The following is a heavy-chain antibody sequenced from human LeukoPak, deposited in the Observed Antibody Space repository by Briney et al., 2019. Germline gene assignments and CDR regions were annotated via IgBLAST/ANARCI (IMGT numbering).Heavy chain of an antibody. CDR3: ARGDTSGFYYRFFDY. CDR1: GFTFSSYW. J-gene: IGHJ4*02. V-gene: IGHV3-7*01. CDR2: IKQDGSEK. Sequence: GGSLRLSCAASGFTFSSYWMSWVRQAPGKGLEWVANIKQDGSEKYYVDSVKGRFTISRDNAKNSLYLQMNGLRAEDTAVYYCARGDTSGFYYRFFDYWGQGTLVTVSS. D-gene: IGHD3-22*01.